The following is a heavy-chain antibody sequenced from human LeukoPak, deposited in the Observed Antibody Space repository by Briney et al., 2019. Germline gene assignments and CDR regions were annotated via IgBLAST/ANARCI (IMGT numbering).Heavy chain of an antibody. CDR2: ISYDGSNK. J-gene: IGHJ3*02. V-gene: IGHV3-30*04. CDR1: GFNFNSYA. CDR3: ATELRILSWGVDAFDI. Sequence: GRSLRLSCAASGFNFNSYAVHWVRQAPGKGLGWVAFISYDGSNKYYADSVKGRFTISRDTSKTTLYLQMNSLRTEDTALYYCATELRILSWGVDAFDIWGQGTMVTVSS. D-gene: IGHD3-16*01.